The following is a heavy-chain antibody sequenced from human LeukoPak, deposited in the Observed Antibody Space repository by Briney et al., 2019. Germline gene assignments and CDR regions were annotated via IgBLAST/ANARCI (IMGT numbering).Heavy chain of an antibody. D-gene: IGHD3-22*01. Sequence: GGSLRLSCAASGFTFSSYAMSWVRQAPGKGLEWVSAISGSGGSTYYADSVKGRFTISRDNSKNTLYLQMNSLRAEDTAVYYCAKRGALYYYDSSGYYQPLTAWGQGTLVTVSS. CDR1: GFTFSSYA. CDR3: AKRGALYYYDSSGYYQPLTA. V-gene: IGHV3-23*01. CDR2: ISGSGGST. J-gene: IGHJ5*02.